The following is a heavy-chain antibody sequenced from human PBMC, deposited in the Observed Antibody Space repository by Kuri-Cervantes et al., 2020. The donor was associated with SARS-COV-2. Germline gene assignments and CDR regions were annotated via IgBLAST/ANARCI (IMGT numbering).Heavy chain of an antibody. CDR1: GFTFSSYS. CDR2: ISSSGGYI. J-gene: IGHJ4*02. V-gene: IGHV3-21*04. CDR3: ARDRGHGVFDY. Sequence: GGSLRLSCAASGFTFSSYSMNWVRQAPGKGLEWVSSISSSGGYIYYADSVKGRFTISRDNSKNTLYLQMNSLRAEDTAVYYCARDRGHGVFDYWGQGTLVTVSS. D-gene: IGHD1-26*01.